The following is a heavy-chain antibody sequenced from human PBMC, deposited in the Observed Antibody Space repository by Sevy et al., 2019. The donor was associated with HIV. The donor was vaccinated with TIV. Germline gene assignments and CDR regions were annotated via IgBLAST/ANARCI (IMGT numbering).Heavy chain of an antibody. Sequence: GGSLRLSCAASGFTFSSYWMSWVRQAPGKGLEWVANIKQDGSEKYYVDSVKGRFTISRDNAKNSLYLQMNSLGAEDTAVYYCARERFGGELATFDYWGQGTLVTVSS. CDR3: ARERFGGELATFDY. J-gene: IGHJ4*02. CDR2: IKQDGSEK. V-gene: IGHV3-7*01. D-gene: IGHD1-26*01. CDR1: GFTFSSYW.